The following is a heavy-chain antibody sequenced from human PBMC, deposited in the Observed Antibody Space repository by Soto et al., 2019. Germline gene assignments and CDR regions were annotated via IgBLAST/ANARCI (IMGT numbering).Heavy chain of an antibody. Sequence: GVSLRLSCAASGFTFSSYWMSWVRQAPGKGLEWVANIKQDGSEKYYVDSVKGRFTISRDNAKNSLYLQMNSLRVEDTAVYYCAREDSIIIPAVSDFWGQGTLVTVSS. D-gene: IGHD2-2*01. CDR1: GFTFSSYW. CDR3: AREDSIIIPAVSDF. CDR2: IKQDGSEK. J-gene: IGHJ4*02. V-gene: IGHV3-7*01.